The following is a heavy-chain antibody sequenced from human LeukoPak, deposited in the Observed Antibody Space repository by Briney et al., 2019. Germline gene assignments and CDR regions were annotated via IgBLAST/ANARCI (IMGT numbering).Heavy chain of an antibody. CDR2: IWYDGSNK. V-gene: IGHV3-33*01. Sequence: GGSLRLSCAASGFTFSSYGMHWVRQGPGKGLEWLAVIWYDGSNKYYADSVKGRFTISRDNSKNTLYLQMNSLRAEDTAVYYCARDGAAVAGPYYFDYWGQGTLVTVSS. D-gene: IGHD6-19*01. J-gene: IGHJ4*02. CDR1: GFTFSSYG. CDR3: ARDGAAVAGPYYFDY.